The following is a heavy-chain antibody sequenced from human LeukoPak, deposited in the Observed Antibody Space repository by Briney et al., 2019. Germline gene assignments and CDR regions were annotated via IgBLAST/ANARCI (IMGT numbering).Heavy chain of an antibody. J-gene: IGHJ4*02. D-gene: IGHD5-12*01. CDR2: IWYDGSNK. V-gene: IGHV3-33*06. CDR3: AKDSRLYGGYDFDY. CDR1: GFTFSSYG. Sequence: PGRSLRLSCAASGFTFSSYGMHWVRQAPGKGLEWVAVIWYDGSNKYYADSVKGRFTIPRDNSKNTLYLQMNSLRAEDTAVYYCAKDSRLYGGYDFDYWGQGTLVTVSS.